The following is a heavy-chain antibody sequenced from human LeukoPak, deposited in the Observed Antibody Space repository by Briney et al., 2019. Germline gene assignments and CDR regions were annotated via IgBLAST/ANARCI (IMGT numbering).Heavy chain of an antibody. D-gene: IGHD6-6*01. CDR3: ARDRAYSSSPEDYYGMDV. Sequence: ASVKVSCKASGYSFSTYTMNWVRQAPGQRLEWMGWISAYNGNTNYAQKLQGRVTMTTDTSTSTAYMELRSLRSDDTAVYYCARDRAYSSSPEDYYGMDVWGQGTTVTVSS. CDR2: ISAYNGNT. V-gene: IGHV1-18*01. J-gene: IGHJ6*02. CDR1: GYSFSTYT.